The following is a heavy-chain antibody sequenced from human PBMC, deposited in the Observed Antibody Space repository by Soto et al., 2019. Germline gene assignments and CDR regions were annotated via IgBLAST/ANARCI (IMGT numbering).Heavy chain of an antibody. J-gene: IGHJ6*02. Sequence: QVHRVQSGAEVAKPGASVKVSCKPSGYTFTGYYIHWVRQAPGQGLEWMGGINPSSGDSKYAQKCQGRVTMTRDTSISTAYLDLRNLRSDDTAVDYGASEGGSAYGMDVWGQGTAVTVSS. V-gene: IGHV1-2*02. CDR2: INPSSGDS. CDR3: ASEGGSAYGMDV. D-gene: IGHD1-26*01. CDR1: GYTFTGYY.